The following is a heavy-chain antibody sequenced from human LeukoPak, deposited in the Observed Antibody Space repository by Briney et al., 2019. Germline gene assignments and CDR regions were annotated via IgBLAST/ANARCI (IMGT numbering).Heavy chain of an antibody. CDR2: INHSGST. D-gene: IGHD6-13*01. CDR3: ARLIAAAGSYNWFDP. V-gene: IGHV4-34*01. J-gene: IGHJ5*02. Sequence: SETLSLTCAVYGGSFSGYYWSWIRQPPGKGLEWIGEINHSGSTNYNPSLKSRVTISVDTSKNQFSLKLSSVTAADTAVYYCARLIAAAGSYNWFDPWGQGTLVTVSS. CDR1: GGSFSGYY.